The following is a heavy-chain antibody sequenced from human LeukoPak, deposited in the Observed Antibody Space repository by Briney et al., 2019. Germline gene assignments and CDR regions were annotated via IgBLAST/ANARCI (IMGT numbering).Heavy chain of an antibody. Sequence: PGKSLRLSCAASGFTFSIYGMHWVRQAPGKGLEWVAVIWYDGSDEYYTDSVKGRFTIFRDNSKNTLYLQMNSLGAEDTAIYYCARAGDAFDLWGQGTMVTVSS. CDR2: IWYDGSDE. CDR3: ARAGDAFDL. CDR1: GFTFSIYG. J-gene: IGHJ3*01. V-gene: IGHV3-33*01.